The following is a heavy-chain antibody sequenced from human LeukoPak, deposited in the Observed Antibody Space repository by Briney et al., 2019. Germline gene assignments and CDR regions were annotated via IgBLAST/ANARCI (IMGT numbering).Heavy chain of an antibody. CDR3: ARGSYYDILTGYCDY. J-gene: IGHJ4*02. D-gene: IGHD3-9*01. V-gene: IGHV3-30-3*01. Sequence: GGSLRLSCAASGFTFSSYAMHWVRQAPGKGLEWVAVISYDGSNKYYADSVKGRFTISRDNSKNTLYLQMNSLRAEDTAVYYCARGSYYDILTGYCDYWGRGTLVTVSS. CDR1: GFTFSSYA. CDR2: ISYDGSNK.